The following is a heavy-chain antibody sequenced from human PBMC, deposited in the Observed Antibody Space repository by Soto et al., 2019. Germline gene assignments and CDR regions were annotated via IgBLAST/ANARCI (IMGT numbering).Heavy chain of an antibody. CDR2: ISSSGSII. CDR1: GFSFSTYE. CDR3: ARDTAFDS. Sequence: GGSLRLSCAASGFSFSTYEMNWVRQAPGKGPEWISYISSSGSIIYYADSVKGRFTISRDNAKNSLYLQMNNLRVDDTAFYYCARDTAFDSWGQGTLVTVSS. J-gene: IGHJ5*01. V-gene: IGHV3-48*03.